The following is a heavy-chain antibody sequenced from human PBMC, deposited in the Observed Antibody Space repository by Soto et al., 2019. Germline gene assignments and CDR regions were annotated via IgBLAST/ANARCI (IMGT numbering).Heavy chain of an antibody. J-gene: IGHJ3*02. D-gene: IGHD3-22*01. CDR1: GFTFSSYA. CDR3: AKGGGTMIVVAPHAFDI. Sequence: GGSLRLSCAASGFTFSSYAMSWVRQAPGKGLEWVSAISGSGGSTYYADSVKGRFTISRDNSKNTLYLQMNSLRAEDTAVYYGAKGGGTMIVVAPHAFDIWGQGTMVTVSS. CDR2: ISGSGGST. V-gene: IGHV3-23*01.